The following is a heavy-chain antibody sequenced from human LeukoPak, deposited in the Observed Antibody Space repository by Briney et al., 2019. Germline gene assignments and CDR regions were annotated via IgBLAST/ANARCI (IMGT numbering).Heavy chain of an antibody. CDR2: IIPIFGIA. CDR1: GGTFSSYA. CDR3: AREGLRSFKWFDP. J-gene: IGHJ5*02. D-gene: IGHD4-17*01. Sequence: SVTVSCTASGGTFSSYAISWVRQAPGQGLEWMGRIIPIFGIANYAQKFQGRVTITADKSTSTAYMELSSLRSEDTAVYYCAREGLRSFKWFDPWGQGTLVTVSS. V-gene: IGHV1-69*04.